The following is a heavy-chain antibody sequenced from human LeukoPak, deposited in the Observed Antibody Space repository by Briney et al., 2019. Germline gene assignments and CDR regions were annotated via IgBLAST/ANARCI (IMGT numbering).Heavy chain of an antibody. D-gene: IGHD3-10*01. V-gene: IGHV1-8*01. CDR3: ARGGAMVRGVRSIDY. CDR1: GYTFTSYD. J-gene: IGHJ4*02. Sequence: ASVKVSCKASGYTFTSYDINWVQQATGQGLEWMGWMNPNSGNTGYAQKFQGRVTMTRNTSISTAYMELSSLRSEDTAVYYCARGGAMVRGVRSIDYWGQGALVTVSS. CDR2: MNPNSGNT.